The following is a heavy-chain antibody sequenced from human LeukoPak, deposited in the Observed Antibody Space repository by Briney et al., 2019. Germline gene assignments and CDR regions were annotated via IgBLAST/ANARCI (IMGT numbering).Heavy chain of an antibody. CDR3: ARRDVGKVDV. J-gene: IGHJ6*02. CDR2: IYPGDSAT. D-gene: IGHD1-26*01. V-gene: IGHV5-51*01. Sequence: PGESLKISCQVSGYIFTNYWIGWARQKPGKGLEWMGLIYPGDSATRYTPSFQGQVTISANKSIGTAYLQWSSLKASDSAMYYCARRDVGKVDVRGQGTTVTVS. CDR1: GYIFTNYW.